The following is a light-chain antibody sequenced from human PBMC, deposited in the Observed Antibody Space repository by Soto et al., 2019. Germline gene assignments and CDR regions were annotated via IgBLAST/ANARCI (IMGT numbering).Light chain of an antibody. V-gene: IGKV1-39*01. CDR2: DAS. J-gene: IGKJ1*01. CDR1: QSVSGW. Sequence: DIQMTQSPSTLSASVGDTVTVTCRASQSVSGWLAWYQQKPGEAPKLLIYDASTLQSGVPSRFSGSGSGTDFTLTITSLQPEDFATYYCQQSYNTPRTFGQGTKVDIK. CDR3: QQSYNTPRT.